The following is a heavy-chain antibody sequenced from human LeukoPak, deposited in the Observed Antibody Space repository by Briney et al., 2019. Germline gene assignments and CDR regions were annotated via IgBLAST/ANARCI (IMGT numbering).Heavy chain of an antibody. CDR3: GRSRGAGPGAHFDV. CDR2: ISASGSYT. V-gene: IGHV3-11*03. J-gene: IGHJ4*02. Sequence: GGSLRLSCAASGFSFGDEYMSWIRQAPGQGLEWISYISASGSYTNYADSVKGRFTISRDNAKNSLYLQMNSLRAEDTAVYYCGRSRGAGPGAHFDVWGQGTLVTVSS. CDR1: GFSFGDEY. D-gene: IGHD6-19*01.